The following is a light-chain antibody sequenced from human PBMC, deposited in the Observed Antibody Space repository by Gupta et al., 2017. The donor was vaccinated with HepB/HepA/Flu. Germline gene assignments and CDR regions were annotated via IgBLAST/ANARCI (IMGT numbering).Light chain of an antibody. Sequence: QLPQSPSFLSASVGDRVTITCRASQDISIYLAWYQQKPGTAPKRLIYAASTLQSGVPLRFSGSGSGTDFTLTISSLQPEDCATYYCQQFTSYPLTFGGGSKVEIK. CDR1: QDISIY. V-gene: IGKV1-9*01. CDR3: QQFTSYPLT. J-gene: IGKJ4*01. CDR2: AAS.